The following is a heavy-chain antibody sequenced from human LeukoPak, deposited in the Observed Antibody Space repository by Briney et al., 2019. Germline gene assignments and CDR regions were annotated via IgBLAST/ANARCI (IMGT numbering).Heavy chain of an antibody. Sequence: PSETLSLTCTFSGAFIHSDYWTWVRQVAGKGLEWIGRIFASGSTNYNPYLRRRITMSVDTSKNQSSLDLSSVTAADTGVYYCARGWAPRGEKSSFASWGQGTLVTVSS. CDR2: IFASGST. V-gene: IGHV4-4*07. CDR3: ARGWAPRGEKSSFAS. CDR1: GAFIHSDY. J-gene: IGHJ4*02. D-gene: IGHD3-10*01.